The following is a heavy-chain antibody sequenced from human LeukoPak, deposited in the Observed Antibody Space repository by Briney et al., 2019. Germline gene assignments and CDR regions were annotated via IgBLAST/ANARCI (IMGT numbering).Heavy chain of an antibody. V-gene: IGHV3-30-3*01. J-gene: IGHJ4*02. D-gene: IGHD4-17*01. CDR3: AKTAEYGDYPDY. Sequence: GGSLRLSCAASGFTFSSYAMHWVRQAPGKGLEWVAVISYDGSNKYYADSVKGRFTISRDNSKNTLYLQMNSLRAEDTAVYYCAKTAEYGDYPDYWGQGTLVTVSS. CDR2: ISYDGSNK. CDR1: GFTFSSYA.